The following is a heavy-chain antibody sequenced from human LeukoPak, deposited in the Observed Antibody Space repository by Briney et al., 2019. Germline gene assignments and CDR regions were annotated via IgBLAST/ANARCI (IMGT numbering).Heavy chain of an antibody. CDR1: GYAFTAYG. J-gene: IGHJ4*02. Sequence: ASVKVSCKASGYAFTAYGISWVRQAPGQGLEWMGWISANNGNTNYAQKVQGRVAMTRDTSTSTAYMELRSLRYDDTAVYYCSRDDGPFGGVRFDHWGQGTLVTVSS. V-gene: IGHV1-18*01. CDR3: SRDDGPFGGVRFDH. CDR2: ISANNGNT. D-gene: IGHD3-16*01.